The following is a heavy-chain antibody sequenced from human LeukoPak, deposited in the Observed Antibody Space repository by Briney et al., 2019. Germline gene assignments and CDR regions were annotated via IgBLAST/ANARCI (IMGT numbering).Heavy chain of an antibody. J-gene: IGHJ3*02. CDR1: GGTFSSYA. Sequence: SVKVSCKASGGTFSSYAISWVRQAPGQGLEWMGGIIPIFGTANYVQKFQGRVTITTDESTSTAYMELSSLRSEDTAVYYCARAVSYGGVITTLDAFDIWGQGTMVTVSS. CDR2: IIPIFGTA. D-gene: IGHD3-22*01. CDR3: ARAVSYGGVITTLDAFDI. V-gene: IGHV1-69*05.